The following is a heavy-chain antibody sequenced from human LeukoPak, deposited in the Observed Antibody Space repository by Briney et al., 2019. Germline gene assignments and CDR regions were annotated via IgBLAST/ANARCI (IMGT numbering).Heavy chain of an antibody. CDR1: GFTFSSYS. Sequence: PGGSQRPSCAASGFTFSSYSMNWVRQAPGKGLEWVSSISSSSYIYYADSVKGRFTISRDNAKNSLYLQMDSLRAEDTAVYYCARDILRVGVTLYFDYWGQGNLVTVSS. CDR2: ISSSSYI. J-gene: IGHJ4*02. CDR3: ARDILRVGVTLYFDY. V-gene: IGHV3-21*01. D-gene: IGHD1-26*01.